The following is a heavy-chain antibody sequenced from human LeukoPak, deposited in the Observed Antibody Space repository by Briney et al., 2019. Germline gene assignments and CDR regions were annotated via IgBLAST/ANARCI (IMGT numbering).Heavy chain of an antibody. Sequence: SQTLSLTCTVSGGSISTGSYSWNWIRQPAGKGLEWVGRIYTSGSTNYNPSLKSRVTISVDTSKNQLSLKLSSVTAADTAVYYCARDYGSGDQKCFDPWGQGTLVTVSS. J-gene: IGHJ5*02. CDR2: IYTSGST. CDR1: GGSISTGSYS. CDR3: ARDYGSGDQKCFDP. D-gene: IGHD3-10*01. V-gene: IGHV4-61*02.